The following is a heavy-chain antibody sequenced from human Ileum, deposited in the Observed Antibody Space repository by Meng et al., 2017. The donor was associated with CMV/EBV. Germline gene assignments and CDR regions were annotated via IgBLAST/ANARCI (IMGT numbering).Heavy chain of an antibody. CDR2: ISAYNGNT. CDR3: ARDSYYDSSGYYYKSPTDFDY. V-gene: IGHV1-18*01. CDR1: TDG. D-gene: IGHD3-22*01. J-gene: IGHJ4*02. Sequence: TDGISWVRTGHGQGREWLGWISAYNGNTNYAQKLQRRVTTTTDTSTSTVYMELWSLRSDDTAVYYCARDSYYDSSGYYYKSPTDFDYWGQGTLVTVSS.